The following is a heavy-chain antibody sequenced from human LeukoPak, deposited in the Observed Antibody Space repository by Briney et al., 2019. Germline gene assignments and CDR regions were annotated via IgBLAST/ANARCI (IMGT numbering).Heavy chain of an antibody. CDR3: ARGDGYNFFDY. CDR2: FYVGGAT. J-gene: IGHJ4*02. Sequence: GGSLRLSCAVSWFNVTNNYMMEVRQAPGKGLEWVSVFYVGGATYYADSVKGRFTISTDNSENTLYLQMKSLRAEDTDVYYCARGDGYNFFDYWGQGTLVTVSS. D-gene: IGHD5-24*01. CDR1: WFNVTNNY. V-gene: IGHV3-53*01.